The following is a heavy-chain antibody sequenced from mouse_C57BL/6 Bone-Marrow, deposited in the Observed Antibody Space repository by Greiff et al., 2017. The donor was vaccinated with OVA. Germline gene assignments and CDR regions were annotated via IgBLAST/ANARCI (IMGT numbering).Heavy chain of an antibody. CDR1: GYTFTEYT. CDR3: ARHEYYSNYRYYFDY. V-gene: IGHV1-62-2*01. CDR2: FYPGSGSI. Sequence: VQLQQSGAELVKPGASVKLSCKASGYTFTEYTIHWVKQRSGQGLEWIGWFYPGSGSIKYNEKFKDKATLTADKSSSAVYMGLSRLTSEDSAVYFCARHEYYSNYRYYFDYWGQGTTLTVSS. D-gene: IGHD2-5*01. J-gene: IGHJ2*01.